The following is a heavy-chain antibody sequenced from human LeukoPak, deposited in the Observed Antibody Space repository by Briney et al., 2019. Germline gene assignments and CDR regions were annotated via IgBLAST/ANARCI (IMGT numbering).Heavy chain of an antibody. CDR2: ISSSSSYI. J-gene: IGHJ6*02. CDR1: GFTFSSYS. CDR3: ARSDSYGSIGTYYYYGMDV. Sequence: GGSLRLSCAASGFTFSSYSMNWVRQAPGKGLEWVSSISSSSSYIYYADSVKGRFTISRDNAKNSLYLQMNGLRAEDTAVYYCARSDSYGSIGTYYYYGMDVWGQGTTVTVSS. D-gene: IGHD5-18*01. V-gene: IGHV3-21*01.